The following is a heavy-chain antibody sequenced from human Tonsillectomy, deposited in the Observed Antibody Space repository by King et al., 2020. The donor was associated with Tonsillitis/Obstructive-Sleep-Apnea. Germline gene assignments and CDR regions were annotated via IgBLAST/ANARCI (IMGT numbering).Heavy chain of an antibody. CDR1: GFTFSDYY. CDR3: ASSMGGDCSGASCQLDY. Sequence: VQLVESGGGLVKPGGSLRLSCAASGFTFSDYYMSWIRQAPGKGLEWVSYISSSSSYTNYADSVKGRFTISRDNAKNSLYLQMNSLRAEDTAVYYCASSMGGDCSGASCQLDYWGQGTLVTVSS. V-gene: IGHV3-11*05. CDR2: ISSSSSYT. J-gene: IGHJ4*02. D-gene: IGHD2-15*01.